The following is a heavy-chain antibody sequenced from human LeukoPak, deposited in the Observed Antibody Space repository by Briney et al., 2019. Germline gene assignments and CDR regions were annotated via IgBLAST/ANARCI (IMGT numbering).Heavy chain of an antibody. Sequence: SVKVSCKASGGTFSSYAISWVRQAPGQGLEWMGRITPILDMTNYAQKFQGRVTITADKSTSTAYMELSSLRPEDTAVYYCARDQRDRIAPDPWGQGTLVTVSS. V-gene: IGHV1-69*04. D-gene: IGHD6-13*01. CDR1: GGTFSSYA. J-gene: IGHJ5*02. CDR2: ITPILDMT. CDR3: ARDQRDRIAPDP.